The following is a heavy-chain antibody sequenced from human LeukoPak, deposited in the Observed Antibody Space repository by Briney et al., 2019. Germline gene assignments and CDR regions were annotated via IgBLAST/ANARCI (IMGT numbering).Heavy chain of an antibody. D-gene: IGHD3-22*01. CDR3: ARDGNYYDSSGRGYFYGMDV. J-gene: IGHJ6*02. V-gene: IGHV3-30-3*01. Sequence: PGRSLRLSCAASGFTFSSYAMHWVRQAPGKGLEWVAVISYDGSNKYYADSVKGRFTISRDNSKNTLYLQMNSLRVEDTAVYYCARDGNYYDSSGRGYFYGMDVWGQGTTVTVSS. CDR2: ISYDGSNK. CDR1: GFTFSSYA.